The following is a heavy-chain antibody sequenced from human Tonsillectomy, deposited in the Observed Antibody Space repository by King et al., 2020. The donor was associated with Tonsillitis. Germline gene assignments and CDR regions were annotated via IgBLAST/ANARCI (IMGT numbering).Heavy chain of an antibody. Sequence: VQLVESGGGLVKPGGSLRISCAASGFTFSSYSMNWVRQSPGKGLEWVSSISSSSSYIYYADSVKGRFAISRDNAKHSLYLQMNSLRAEDTAVYYCARDCSGGSCYPYYYVMDVWGQGPTVTVSS. D-gene: IGHD2-15*01. V-gene: IGHV3-21*01. J-gene: IGHJ6*02. CDR2: ISSSSSYI. CDR3: ARDCSGGSCYPYYYVMDV. CDR1: GFTFSSYS.